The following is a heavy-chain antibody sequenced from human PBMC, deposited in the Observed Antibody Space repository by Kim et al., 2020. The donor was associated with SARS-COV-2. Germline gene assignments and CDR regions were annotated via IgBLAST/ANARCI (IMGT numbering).Heavy chain of an antibody. J-gene: IGHJ4*02. D-gene: IGHD1-26*01. Sequence: GGSLRLSCAASGFTFSSYGMHWVRQAPGKGLEWVAVIWYDGSNKYYADSVKGRFTISRDNSKNTLYLQMNSLRAEDTAVYYCAPEPYSGSSDFDYWGQGTLVTVSS. CDR3: APEPYSGSSDFDY. V-gene: IGHV3-33*01. CDR1: GFTFSSYG. CDR2: IWYDGSNK.